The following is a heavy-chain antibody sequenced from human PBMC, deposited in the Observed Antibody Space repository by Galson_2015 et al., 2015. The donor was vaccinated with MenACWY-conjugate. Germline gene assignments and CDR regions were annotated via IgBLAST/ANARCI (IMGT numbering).Heavy chain of an antibody. Sequence: SLRLSCAASGFSFSTYAIHWVRQAPGNGLEWVSSVSRGGGGTYYADSVKGRFTISRDKSTNTVSLQMNSLRADDTAVYYCARDSDEKTNSHNDHYFDYWGQRTLVTVSS. J-gene: IGHJ4*02. CDR1: GFSFSTYA. D-gene: IGHD1/OR15-1a*01. V-gene: IGHV3-23*01. CDR3: ARDSDEKTNSHNDHYFDY. CDR2: VSRGGGGT.